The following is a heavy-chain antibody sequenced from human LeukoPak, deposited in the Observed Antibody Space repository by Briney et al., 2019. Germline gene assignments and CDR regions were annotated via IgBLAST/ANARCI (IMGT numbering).Heavy chain of an antibody. CDR1: GGSFSGHY. CDR2: INHSGST. Sequence: SETLSLTCAVYGGSFSGHYWSWIRQPPGKGLEWIGEINHSGSTNYNPSLKSRVTISVDTSKNQFSLKLSSVTAADTAVYYCARAAAMAFDYWGQGTLVTVSS. V-gene: IGHV4-34*01. J-gene: IGHJ4*02. D-gene: IGHD5-18*01. CDR3: ARAAAMAFDY.